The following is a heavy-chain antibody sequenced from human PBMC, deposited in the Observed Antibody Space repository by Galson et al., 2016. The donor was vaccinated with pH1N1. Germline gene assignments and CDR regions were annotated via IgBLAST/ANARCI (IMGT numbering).Heavy chain of an antibody. J-gene: IGHJ4*02. V-gene: IGHV2-70*01. Sequence: PALVKPPQTLTLTCTFSGFSLRTSGMCVSWIRQPPGKALEWLALIDWDDDKYYSTSLKTRLTISKDTSKNQVVLTMTNMDPVDTATYYCARIQYGDYVGYFDYWGQGTLVTVSS. CDR2: IDWDDDK. D-gene: IGHD4-17*01. CDR1: GFSLRTSGMC. CDR3: ARIQYGDYVGYFDY.